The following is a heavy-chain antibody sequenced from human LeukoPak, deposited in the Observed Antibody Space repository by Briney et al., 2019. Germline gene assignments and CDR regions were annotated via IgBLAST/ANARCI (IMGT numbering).Heavy chain of an antibody. CDR3: TRYNNDHFDY. CDR1: GFTFGGYG. Sequence: PGRSLRLSCAGSGFTFGGYGMHWSRQTPGKGLEWVAVIAYDGSRAFYADSVKGRFTISRDNSKNTMSVQKDDLRAEDTAVYYCTRYNNDHFDYWGQGTLVTVSS. D-gene: IGHD1-14*01. V-gene: IGHV3-33*01. J-gene: IGHJ4*02. CDR2: IAYDGSRA.